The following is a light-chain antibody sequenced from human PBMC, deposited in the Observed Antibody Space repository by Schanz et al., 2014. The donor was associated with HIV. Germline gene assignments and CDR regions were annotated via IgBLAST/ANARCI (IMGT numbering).Light chain of an antibody. CDR2: GAS. V-gene: IGKV3-20*01. CDR3: QQYGSSLALT. Sequence: EIVMTQSPGTLSVSPGERATLSCRASQTVSKNLAWYQQKPGQAPRLLIYGASSRATGIPDRFSGSGSGTDFTLTISRLEPEDFAVYYCQQYGSSLALTFGGGTKVEIK. J-gene: IGKJ4*01. CDR1: QTVSKN.